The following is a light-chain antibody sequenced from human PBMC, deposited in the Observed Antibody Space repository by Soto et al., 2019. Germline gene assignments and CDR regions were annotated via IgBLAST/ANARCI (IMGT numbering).Light chain of an antibody. CDR1: QSVSGW. J-gene: IGKJ1*01. CDR3: QQYNSYSLT. Sequence: DIQMTQSPSTLSASVGDSVTITCRASQSVSGWLAWYQQKPGKAPNLLIYDASSLESGVPSRFSGSGSGTEFTLTISSLQPDGFATYYCQQYNSYSLTFGQATKVDIK. CDR2: DAS. V-gene: IGKV1-5*01.